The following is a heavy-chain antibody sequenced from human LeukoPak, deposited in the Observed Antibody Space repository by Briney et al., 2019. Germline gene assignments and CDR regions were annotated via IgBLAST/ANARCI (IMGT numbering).Heavy chain of an antibody. Sequence: TGGSLRLSCAASGFTFSSYAMTWVRQAPGKGLEWVSTISGSGGSTYYADSAKGRFTISRDNSKNTLYLQMNSLRAEDTAVYYCAKSADYGDYGIFDYWGQGTLVTVSS. CDR2: ISGSGGST. CDR3: AKSADYGDYGIFDY. CDR1: GFTFSSYA. J-gene: IGHJ4*02. V-gene: IGHV3-23*01. D-gene: IGHD4-17*01.